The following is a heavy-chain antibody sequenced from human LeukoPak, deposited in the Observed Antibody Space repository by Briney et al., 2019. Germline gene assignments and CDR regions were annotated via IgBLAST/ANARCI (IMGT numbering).Heavy chain of an antibody. CDR1: GYTFTGYY. V-gene: IGHV1-2*02. CDR2: INPNSGGA. Sequence: GASVKVSCKASGYTFTGYYMHWVRQAPGQGLEWMGWINPNSGGANYAQKFQGRVTMTRDTSISTAYMELSRLRSDDTAVYYCATLRDGYNAYDYWGQGTLVTVSS. J-gene: IGHJ4*02. CDR3: ATLRDGYNAYDY. D-gene: IGHD5-24*01.